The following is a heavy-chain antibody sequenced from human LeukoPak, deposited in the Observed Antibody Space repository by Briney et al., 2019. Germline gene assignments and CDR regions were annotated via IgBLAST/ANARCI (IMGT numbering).Heavy chain of an antibody. CDR1: GGSFSGYY. CDR3: ARRLITFGGVIVTCFDY. CDR2: INHSGST. V-gene: IGHV4-34*01. Sequence: SETLPPTCAVYGGSFSGYYWSWIRQPPGKGLEWIGEINHSGSTNYNPSLKSRVTISVDTSKNQFSLKLSSVTAADTAVYYCARRLITFGGVIVTCFDYWGQGTLVTVSS. D-gene: IGHD3-16*02. J-gene: IGHJ4*02.